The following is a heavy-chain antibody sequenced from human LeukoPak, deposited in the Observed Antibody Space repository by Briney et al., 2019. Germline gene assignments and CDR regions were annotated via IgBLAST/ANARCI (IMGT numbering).Heavy chain of an antibody. CDR1: GFTFSSYS. V-gene: IGHV3-30*18. Sequence: GGSLRLSCAASGFTFSSYSMNWVRQAPGKGLEWVAVISYDGSNKYYADSVKGRFTISRDNSKNTLYLQMNSLRAEDTAVYYCAKDRTAMATNGDYWGQGTLVTVSS. D-gene: IGHD5-18*01. CDR2: ISYDGSNK. CDR3: AKDRTAMATNGDY. J-gene: IGHJ4*02.